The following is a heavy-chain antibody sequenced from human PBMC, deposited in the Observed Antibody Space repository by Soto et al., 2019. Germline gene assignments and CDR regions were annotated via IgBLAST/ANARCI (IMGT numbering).Heavy chain of an antibody. CDR1: GYTFTSYG. CDR3: ARDLSSNEDYYYGMDV. Sequence: GASVKVSCKASGYTFTSYGISWVRQAPGQELEWMGRISAYNGNTNYAQKFQGRVTMTTDTSTSTAYMELRSLRSDDTAVYYCARDLSSNEDYYYGMDVWGQGTTVTVSS. D-gene: IGHD4-4*01. J-gene: IGHJ6*02. V-gene: IGHV1-18*01. CDR2: ISAYNGNT.